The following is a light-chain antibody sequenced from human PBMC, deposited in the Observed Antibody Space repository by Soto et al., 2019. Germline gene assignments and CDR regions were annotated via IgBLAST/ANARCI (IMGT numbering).Light chain of an antibody. V-gene: IGKV3-20*01. Sequence: EIVLTQSPGTLSLSPGERATLSCRASQSVSSSYLAWYQQKPGQAPRLLIYGASSRSTGIPDRFSGSGSGKDFTLTISRLEPEDFAVYYCQQYGSSPPIPLGQWTRLEI. CDR2: GAS. CDR1: QSVSSSY. J-gene: IGKJ5*01. CDR3: QQYGSSPPIP.